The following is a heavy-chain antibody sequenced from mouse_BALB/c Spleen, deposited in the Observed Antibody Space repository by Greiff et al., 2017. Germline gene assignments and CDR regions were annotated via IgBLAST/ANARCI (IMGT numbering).Heavy chain of an antibody. CDR2: IYPYNGGT. CDR1: GYTFTDYN. D-gene: IGHD2-3*01. J-gene: IGHJ2*01. V-gene: IGHV1S29*02. CDR3: AREGRYDYLDY. Sequence: VQLQQSGPELVKPGASVKISCKASGYTFTDYNMHWVKQSHGKSLEWIGYIYPYNGGTGYNQKFKSKATLTVDNSSSTAYMELRSLTSEDSAVYYCAREGRYDYLDYWGQGTTLTVSS.